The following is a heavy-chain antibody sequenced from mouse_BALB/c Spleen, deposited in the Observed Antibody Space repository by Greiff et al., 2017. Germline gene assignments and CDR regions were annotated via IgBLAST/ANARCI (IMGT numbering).Heavy chain of an antibody. CDR3: ARSYYYGSSSYAMDY. V-gene: IGHV3-2*02. Sequence: EVKLQESGPGLVKPSQSLSLTCTVTGYSITSDYAWNWIRQFPGNKLEWMGYISYSGSTSYNPSLKSRISITRDTSKNQFFLQLNSVTTEDTATYYCARSYYYGSSSYAMDYWGQGTSVTVSS. CDR1: GYSITSDYA. J-gene: IGHJ4*01. CDR2: ISYSGST. D-gene: IGHD1-1*01.